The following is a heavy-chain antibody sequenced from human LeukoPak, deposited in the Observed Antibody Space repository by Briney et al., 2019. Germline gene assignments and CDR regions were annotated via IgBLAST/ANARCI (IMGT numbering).Heavy chain of an antibody. V-gene: IGHV3-48*03. J-gene: IGHJ6*02. CDR2: ISSSGSTI. Sequence: GGSLRLSCAASGFTFSSYEMNWVRQAPGKGLEWVSYISSSGSTIYYADSVKGRFTISRDNAKNSLYLQMNSLRAEDTAVYYCARDYLPRYYYYYYGMDVWGQGTTVTVSS. CDR1: GFTFSSYE. CDR3: ARDYLPRYYYYYYGMDV.